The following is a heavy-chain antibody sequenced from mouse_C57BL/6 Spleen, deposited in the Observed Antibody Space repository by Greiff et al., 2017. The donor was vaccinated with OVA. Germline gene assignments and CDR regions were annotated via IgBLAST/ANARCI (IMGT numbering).Heavy chain of an antibody. CDR3: TRDYDGYSLYAMDY. Sequence: EVQGVESGEGLVKPGGSLKLSCAASGFTFSSYAMSWVRQTPEKRLEWVAYISSGGDHIYYADTVKGRFTISRDNARNTLYLQMSSLKSEDTAMYYCTRDYDGYSLYAMDYWGQGTSVTVSS. CDR2: ISSGGDHI. CDR1: GFTFSSYA. J-gene: IGHJ4*01. V-gene: IGHV5-9-1*02. D-gene: IGHD2-3*01.